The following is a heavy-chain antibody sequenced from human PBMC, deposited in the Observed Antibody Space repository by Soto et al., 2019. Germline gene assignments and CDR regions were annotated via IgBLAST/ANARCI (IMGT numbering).Heavy chain of an antibody. CDR2: IYYPGTT. V-gene: IGHV4-59*02. Sequence: QVQLQESGPGLVKPSETLSLTCSVSGVSVVYYYGNWIRQPPGKGLEWIGHIYYPGTTSYNPSLDSRVPIPIDTSKHPVSVRLGCVTAADTAVYYWATLPARQYFHGVDVWGQGTTVTVSS. D-gene: IGHD2-2*01. CDR1: GVSVVYYY. CDR3: ATLPARQYFHGVDV. J-gene: IGHJ6*02.